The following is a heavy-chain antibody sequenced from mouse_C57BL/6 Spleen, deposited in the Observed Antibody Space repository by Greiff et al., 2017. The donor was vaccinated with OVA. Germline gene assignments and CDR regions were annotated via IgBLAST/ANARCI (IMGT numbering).Heavy chain of an antibody. CDR1: GYSITSGYY. CDR3: AREGLAY. Sequence: EVKLLESGPGLVKPSQSLSLTCSVTGYSITSGYYWNWIRQFPGNKLAWVGFISYDGSNNYNPSLKNRISITRDTSKNQVFLKLNSVTTEDTATYYCAREGLAYWGQGTLVTVSA. V-gene: IGHV3-6*01. CDR2: ISYDGSN. J-gene: IGHJ3*01.